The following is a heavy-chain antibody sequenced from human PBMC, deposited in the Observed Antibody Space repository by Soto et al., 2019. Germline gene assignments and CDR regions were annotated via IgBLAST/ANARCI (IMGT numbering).Heavy chain of an antibody. CDR3: ARNSLALRKNNWFDP. CDR1: GDSIISSDFY. CDR2: IFYLGSS. J-gene: IGHJ5*02. V-gene: IGHV4-39*01. Sequence: SETLSLTCTVSGDSIISSDFYWGWVRQPPGKGLEWIGSIFYLGSSYYNPSLKSRVTMSVDTSKNQFSLRLRSVTAADTALYFCARNSLALRKNNWFDPWGQGIMVTVSS. D-gene: IGHD3-3*02.